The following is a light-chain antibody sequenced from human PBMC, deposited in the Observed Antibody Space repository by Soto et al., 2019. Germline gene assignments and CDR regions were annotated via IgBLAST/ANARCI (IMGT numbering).Light chain of an antibody. Sequence: DIVMTQSPDSLAVSLGERATINCKSSQSLLYNSNNKDYLAWYQQKPGQPPKLLIYWASTRESGVPDRFSGSGSGKDFTLTISSLQAEDVEVYYCLRYYGGPHLFGQGTKVEIK. CDR1: QSLLYNSNNKDY. V-gene: IGKV4-1*01. J-gene: IGKJ1*01. CDR2: WAS. CDR3: LRYYGGPHL.